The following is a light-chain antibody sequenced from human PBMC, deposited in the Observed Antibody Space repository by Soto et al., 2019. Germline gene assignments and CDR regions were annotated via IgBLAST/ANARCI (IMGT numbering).Light chain of an antibody. CDR3: QKYNSAPWT. J-gene: IGKJ1*01. Sequence: DIQMTQSPSSLSASMGDRVTITCRASQAIGNFLAWYQQRPGKVPKLLIYAASTLQSGVPSRFSGSGSGTHFSLTINSLQPEDVATYYYQKYNSAPWTFGQETKV. CDR2: AAS. CDR1: QAIGNF. V-gene: IGKV1-27*01.